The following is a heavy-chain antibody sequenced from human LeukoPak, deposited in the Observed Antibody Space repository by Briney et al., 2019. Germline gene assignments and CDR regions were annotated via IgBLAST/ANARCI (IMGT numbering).Heavy chain of an antibody. CDR1: GYSISSGYY. CDR2: IYHSGST. V-gene: IGHV4-38-2*02. D-gene: IGHD5-24*01. J-gene: IGHJ4*02. Sequence: SETLSLTCTVSGYSISSGYYWGWIRQPPGKGLEWIGSIYHSGSTYYNPSLKSRVTISVDTSKNQFSLKLSSVTAADTAVYYCARGGDGYNYGDLTTFDYWGQGTLVTVSS. CDR3: ARGGDGYNYGDLTTFDY.